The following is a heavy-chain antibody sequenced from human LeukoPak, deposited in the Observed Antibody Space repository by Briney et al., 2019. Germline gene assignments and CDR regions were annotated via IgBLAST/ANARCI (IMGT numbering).Heavy chain of an antibody. V-gene: IGHV3-20*04. CDR3: ARGIQYYYGSGSYYRIYYYYYYMDV. D-gene: IGHD3-10*01. J-gene: IGHJ6*03. CDR1: GFTFDDYG. Sequence: PGGSLRLSCAASGFTFDDYGMSWVRQAPGKGLEWVSGINWNGGSTGYADSVKGRFTISRDNAKNSLYLQMNSMRAEDTALYYCARGIQYYYGSGSYYRIYYYYYYMDVWGKGTTVTVSS. CDR2: INWNGGST.